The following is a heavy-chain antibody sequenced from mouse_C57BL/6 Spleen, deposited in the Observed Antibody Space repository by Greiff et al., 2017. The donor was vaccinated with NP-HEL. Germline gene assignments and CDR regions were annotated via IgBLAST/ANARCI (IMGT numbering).Heavy chain of an antibody. D-gene: IGHD1-1*01. CDR3: ARRIYYYCWYYFDY. Sequence: QVQLQQPGAELVKPGASVKLSCKASGYTFTSYWMQWVKQRPGQGLEWIGEIDPSDSSSNFNQKFKGKATLTVDTSSSTAYMQLSSLTSEDSAVYYGARRIYYYCWYYFDYWGQGTTLTVSS. J-gene: IGHJ2*01. CDR2: IDPSDSSS. V-gene: IGHV1-50*01. CDR1: GYTFTSYW.